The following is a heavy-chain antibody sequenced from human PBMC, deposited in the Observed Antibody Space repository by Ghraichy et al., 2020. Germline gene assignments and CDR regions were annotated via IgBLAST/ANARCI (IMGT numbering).Heavy chain of an antibody. D-gene: IGHD6-13*01. J-gene: IGHJ6*03. CDR3: ARASSSWPTYYYYYMDV. Sequence: SETLSLTCTVSGGSISSSSYYWGWIRQPPGKGLEWIGSIYYSGSTYYNPSLKSRVTISVDTSKNQFSLKLSSVTAADTAVYYCARASSSWPTYYYYYMDVWGKGTTVTVSS. CDR1: GGSISSSSYY. CDR2: IYYSGST. V-gene: IGHV4-39*07.